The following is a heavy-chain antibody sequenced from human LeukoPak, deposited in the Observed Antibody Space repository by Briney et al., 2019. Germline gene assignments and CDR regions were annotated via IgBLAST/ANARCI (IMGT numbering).Heavy chain of an antibody. V-gene: IGHV4-39*07. J-gene: IGHJ6*03. D-gene: IGHD6-19*01. CDR1: GGSISSSSYY. Sequence: SETLSLTCTVSGGSISSSSYYWGWIRQPPGTGLEWIGSIYYSGSTYYNPSLKSRVTISVDTSKNQFSLKLSSVTAADTAVYYCARVGSSGWYLRSYYYYYMDVWGKGTTVTVSS. CDR2: IYYSGST. CDR3: ARVGSSGWYLRSYYYYYMDV.